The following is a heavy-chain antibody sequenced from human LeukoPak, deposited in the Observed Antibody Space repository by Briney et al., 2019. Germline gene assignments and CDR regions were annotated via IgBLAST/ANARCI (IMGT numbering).Heavy chain of an antibody. CDR2: ISAYNGNT. CDR1: GYTFTSYG. V-gene: IGHV1-18*01. J-gene: IGHJ4*02. CDR3: ARDYDTGLDTAMGIKDTIDY. Sequence: VASVKVSCKASGYTFTSYGISWVRQAPGQGLEWMGWISAYNGNTNYAQKLQGRVTMTTDTSTSTAYMELRSLRSDDTAVYYCARDYDTGLDTAMGIKDTIDYWGQGTLVTVSS. D-gene: IGHD5-18*01.